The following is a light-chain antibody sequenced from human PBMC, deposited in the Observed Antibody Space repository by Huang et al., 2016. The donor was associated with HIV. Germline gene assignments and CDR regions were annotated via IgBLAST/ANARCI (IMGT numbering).Light chain of an antibody. CDR1: QSITRN. CDR2: GAS. Sequence: EIVMTQSPGTLSVSPGERATLSCRASQSITRNLAWYQQKLGQAPRLLIYGASTRAHGIPARFSGSGSGTEFTLTISSLQSEDFAVYYCQHYDHLLTWTFGQGTKVEV. CDR3: QHYDHLLTWT. V-gene: IGKV3-15*01. J-gene: IGKJ1*01.